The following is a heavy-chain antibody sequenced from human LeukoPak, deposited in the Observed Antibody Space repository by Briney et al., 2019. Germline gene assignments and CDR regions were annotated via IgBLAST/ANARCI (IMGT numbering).Heavy chain of an antibody. CDR2: ISGSGVDI. CDR3: ARKYSGTNPFDY. D-gene: IGHD1-26*01. V-gene: IGHV3-23*01. Sequence: GGSLRLSCAASGFTFRSFAMMWFCQAPGKGLEWVSAISGSGVDIYYADSVKGRFTISRDLSKNTLYLQMNSLRAEDTALYYCARKYSGTNPFDYWGQGTLVTVSS. J-gene: IGHJ4*02. CDR1: GFTFRSFA.